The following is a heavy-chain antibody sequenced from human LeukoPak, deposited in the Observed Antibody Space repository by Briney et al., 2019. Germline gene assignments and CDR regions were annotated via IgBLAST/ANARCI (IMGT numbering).Heavy chain of an antibody. CDR2: IIPFLRTA. CDR1: GCTFSRYV. CDR3: ARMGAVNDYDSSGEFDY. J-gene: IGHJ4*02. D-gene: IGHD3-22*01. Sequence: GSSVKVSCKASGCTFSRYVIRWVRQAPGQGLEWMGWIIPFLRTADFAQKFQGRITITADESTSTAYMELRSLRSDATAVYYCARMGAVNDYDSSGEFDYWGQGALVTVSS. V-gene: IGHV1-69*01.